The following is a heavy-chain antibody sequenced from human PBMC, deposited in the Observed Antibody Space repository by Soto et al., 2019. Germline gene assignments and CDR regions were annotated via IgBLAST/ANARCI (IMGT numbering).Heavy chain of an antibody. D-gene: IGHD3-3*01. CDR2: IYPGDSDT. CDR1: GYSFTSYW. CDR3: ARQGGYYDFWSGYYNYFDY. Sequence: PGESLKISCKGSGYSFTSYWIGWVRQMPGKGLEWMGIIYPGDSDTRYSPSFQGQVTISADKSISTAYLQWSSLKASDTAMYYCARQGGYYDFWSGYYNYFDYWGQGTLVTAPQ. J-gene: IGHJ4*02. V-gene: IGHV5-51*01.